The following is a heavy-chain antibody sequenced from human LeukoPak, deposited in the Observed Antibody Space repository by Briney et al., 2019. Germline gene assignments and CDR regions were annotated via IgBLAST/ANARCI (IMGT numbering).Heavy chain of an antibody. Sequence: GGSLRLSCAASGFTFSSYGMHWVRQAPGKGLEWVAVMSYDGSHKYYADSVKGRFTISRDNSKNTLYPQMNSLRAEDTAVYYCAKGYGGYIDYWGQGTLVTVSS. V-gene: IGHV3-30*18. D-gene: IGHD1-26*01. CDR3: AKGYGGYIDY. J-gene: IGHJ4*02. CDR2: MSYDGSHK. CDR1: GFTFSSYG.